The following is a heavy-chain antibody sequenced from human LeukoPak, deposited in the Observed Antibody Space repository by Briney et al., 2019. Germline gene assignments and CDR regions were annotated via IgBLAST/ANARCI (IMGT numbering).Heavy chain of an antibody. D-gene: IGHD3-16*01. CDR1: GFTFSSYA. CDR3: ANSDSMITSYYFDY. Sequence: GGSLRLSCAASGFTFSSYAMSWVRQAPGKGLEWVSAISGSGGSTYYADSVKGRFTISRGNSKNTLYLQMNSLRAEDTAVYYCANSDSMITSYYFDYWGQGTLVTVSS. V-gene: IGHV3-23*01. J-gene: IGHJ4*02. CDR2: ISGSGGST.